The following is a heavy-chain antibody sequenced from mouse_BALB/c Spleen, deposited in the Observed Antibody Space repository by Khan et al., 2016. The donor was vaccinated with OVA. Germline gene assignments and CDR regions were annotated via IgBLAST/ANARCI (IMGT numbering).Heavy chain of an antibody. J-gene: IGHJ2*01. Sequence: QVQLKQSGPGLVQPSQSLSITCTVSGFSLTSYGVHWVRQSPGKGLEWLGMIWSSGGTDYNATFISRLSISKDNSKSQVFFKMNSLQANDTAIYYCARNRNGYFDYWGQGTTLTVSS. V-gene: IGHV2-2*02. D-gene: IGHD1-1*02. CDR2: IWSSGGT. CDR1: GFSLTSYG. CDR3: ARNRNGYFDY.